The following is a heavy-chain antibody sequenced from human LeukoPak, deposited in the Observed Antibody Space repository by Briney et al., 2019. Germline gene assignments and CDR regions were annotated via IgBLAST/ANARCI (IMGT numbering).Heavy chain of an antibody. CDR3: AKVGSTVTTLNWFDP. CDR1: GSTFSSYA. CDR2: ISDSGGST. J-gene: IGHJ5*02. V-gene: IGHV3-23*01. D-gene: IGHD4-17*01. Sequence: GGSLRLSCAASGSTFSSYAMSWVRQAPGKGLEWVSGISDSGGSTYYEDSVKGRFTISRDNSKNTLYLQMNSLRAEDTAIYYCAKVGSTVTTLNWFDPWGQGTLVTVSS.